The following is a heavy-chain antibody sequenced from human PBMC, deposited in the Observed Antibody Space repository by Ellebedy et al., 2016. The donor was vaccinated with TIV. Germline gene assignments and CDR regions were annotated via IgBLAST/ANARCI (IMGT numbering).Heavy chain of an antibody. V-gene: IGHV4-59*08. CDR2: VYHTGTT. J-gene: IGHJ6*03. CDR1: GSSLTDYY. Sequence: SETLSLTYSVSGSSLTDYYWSWIRQSPREGLEWIGNVYHTGTTIYNPSLQRRVTISVDTSKNQFSLKLTSVTAADTAVYYCTRTVQLAFYMNVWGRGTSVTV. D-gene: IGHD3-3*02. CDR3: TRTVQLAFYMNV.